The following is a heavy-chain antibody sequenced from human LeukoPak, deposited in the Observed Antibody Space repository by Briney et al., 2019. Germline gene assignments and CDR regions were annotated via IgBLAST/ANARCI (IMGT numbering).Heavy chain of an antibody. CDR1: GGSISRYY. D-gene: IGHD5-24*01. J-gene: IGHJ4*02. CDR2: IYYSGST. V-gene: IGHV4-59*08. CDR3: ASTPGRDGYNWAFDY. Sequence: PSETLSLTCTVSGGSISRYYWSWIRQPPGKGLEWIGYIYYSGSTNYNPSLKSRVTISVDTSKNQFTLKLSSVTAADTAVYYCASTPGRDGYNWAFDYWGQGTLVTVSS.